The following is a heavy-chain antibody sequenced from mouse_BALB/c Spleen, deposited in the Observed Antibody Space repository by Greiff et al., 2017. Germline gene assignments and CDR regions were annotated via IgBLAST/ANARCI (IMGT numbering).Heavy chain of an antibody. V-gene: IGHV1-54*01. J-gene: IGHJ2*01. Sequence: VQLQQSGAELVRPGTSVKVSCKASGYAFTNYLIEWVKQRPGQGLEWIGVINPGSGGTNYNEKFKGKATLTVDTSSSTAYVDLSSLTSEDSAVYYCAKRAFYYYYFDYWGQGTTLTVSS. D-gene: IGHD1-1*01. CDR3: AKRAFYYYYFDY. CDR2: INPGSGGT. CDR1: GYAFTNYL.